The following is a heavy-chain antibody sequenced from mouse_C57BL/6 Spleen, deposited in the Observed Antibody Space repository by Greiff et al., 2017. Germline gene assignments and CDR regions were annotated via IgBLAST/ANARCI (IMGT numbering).Heavy chain of an antibody. J-gene: IGHJ4*01. CDR3: ARERGYGNYPYAMDY. CDR1: GYTFTSYW. CDR2: INPSNGGT. Sequence: QVQLQQPGTELVKPGASVKLSCKASGYTFTSYWMHWVKQRPGQGLEWIGNINPSNGGTNYNEKFKSKATLTVDKSSSTAYMQLSSLTSEDSAVYYGARERGYGNYPYAMDYWGQGTSVTVSS. D-gene: IGHD2-1*01. V-gene: IGHV1-53*01.